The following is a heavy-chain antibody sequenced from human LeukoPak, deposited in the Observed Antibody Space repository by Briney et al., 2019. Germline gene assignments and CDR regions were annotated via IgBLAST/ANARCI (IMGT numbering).Heavy chain of an antibody. J-gene: IGHJ4*02. CDR2: IRSTSSAI. D-gene: IGHD3-16*01. Sequence: GGSLRLSCAASGFTFSSYSMNWVRQAPGKGLEWLSYIRSTSSAIYYADSLKGRFTISRDNAKNSLYLQVDSLRAEDTAVYYCARVIGSYGDSAYWGQGTLVTVSS. CDR3: ARVIGSYGDSAY. CDR1: GFTFSSYS. V-gene: IGHV3-48*04.